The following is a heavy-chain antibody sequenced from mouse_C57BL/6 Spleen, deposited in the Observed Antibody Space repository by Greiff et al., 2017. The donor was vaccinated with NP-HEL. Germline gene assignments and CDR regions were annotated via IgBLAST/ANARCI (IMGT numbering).Heavy chain of an antibody. V-gene: IGHV1-81*01. CDR1: GYTFTSYG. Sequence: QVQLKQSGAELARPGASVKLSCKASGYTFTSYGISWVKQRTGQGLEWIGEIYPRSGNTYYNEKFKGKATLTADKSSSTAYMELRSLTSEDSAVYFCARGGSNYYGSSPYHFDYWGQGTTLTVSS. D-gene: IGHD1-1*01. CDR3: ARGGSNYYGSSPYHFDY. CDR2: IYPRSGNT. J-gene: IGHJ2*01.